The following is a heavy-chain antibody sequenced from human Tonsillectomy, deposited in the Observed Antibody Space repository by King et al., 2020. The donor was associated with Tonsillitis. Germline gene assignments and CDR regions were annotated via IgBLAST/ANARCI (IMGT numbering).Heavy chain of an antibody. J-gene: IGHJ3*01. CDR1: GFSLSTSGVA. Sequence: TLKESGPTLVKPTQTLTLTCTFSGFSLSTSGVAVGWIRQPPGEALEWLALIYWDDDKRYSPSLQSRLTISKDTSKNQVVLTMTNMDPVDTATYYCAQRPMIVGKGAFECWGQGTMVTVSS. CDR2: IYWDDDK. V-gene: IGHV2-5*02. CDR3: AQRPMIVGKGAFEC. D-gene: IGHD3-22*01.